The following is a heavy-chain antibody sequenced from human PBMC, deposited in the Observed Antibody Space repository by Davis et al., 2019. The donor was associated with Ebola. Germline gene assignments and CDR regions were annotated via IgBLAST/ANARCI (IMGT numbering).Heavy chain of an antibody. D-gene: IGHD3-22*01. CDR3: ARKGYYYDSSGYYSLLGY. Sequence: GGSLRLSCAASGFTFSSYGMHRVRQAPGKGLEWVSYISSSSSTIYYADSVKGRFTISRDNAKNSLYLQMNSLRDEDTAVYYCARKGYYYDSSGYYSLLGYWGQGTLVTVSS. J-gene: IGHJ4*02. CDR2: ISSSSSTI. CDR1: GFTFSSYG. V-gene: IGHV3-48*02.